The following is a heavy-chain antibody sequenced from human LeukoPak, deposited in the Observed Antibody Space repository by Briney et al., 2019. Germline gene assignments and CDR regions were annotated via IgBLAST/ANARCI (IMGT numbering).Heavy chain of an antibody. D-gene: IGHD2-2*01. CDR3: ATLIIVVVPAASYFDY. J-gene: IGHJ4*02. Sequence: GGSLRLSCAASGFTFSSYAMSWVRQAPGKGLEWVSAISGSGGSTYYADSVKGRFTISRDNSKNTLYLQMNSLRAEDTAVYYCATLIIVVVPAASYFDYWGQGTLVTVSS. CDR2: ISGSGGST. CDR1: GFTFSSYA. V-gene: IGHV3-23*01.